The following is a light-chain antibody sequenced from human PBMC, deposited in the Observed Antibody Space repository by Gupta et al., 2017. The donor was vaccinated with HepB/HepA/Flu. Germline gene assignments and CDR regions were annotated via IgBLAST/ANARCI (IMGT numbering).Light chain of an antibody. CDR2: GAS. J-gene: IGKJ4*01. V-gene: IGKV3-15*01. CDR1: QSVTKD. Sequence: EIVMTQSPVILSVSPGERATVSCRASQSVTKDLAWYQQKDGQAPRLLIYGASVRDAGIPARFSGSGSGTEFTLTISSLQSEDFAVYYCQQYNKWPPITFGGGTKVEIK. CDR3: QQYNKWPPIT.